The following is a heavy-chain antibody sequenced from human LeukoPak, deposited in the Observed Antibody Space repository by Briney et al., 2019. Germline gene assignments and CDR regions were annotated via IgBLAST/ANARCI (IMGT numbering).Heavy chain of an antibody. J-gene: IGHJ2*01. CDR3: AREGSGYCSGGSCYSHWYFDL. V-gene: IGHV4-34*01. Sequence: SETLSLTCAVYGGSFSGYYWSWIRQPPGKGLEWIGEINHSGSTNYNPSLKSRVTISVDTSKNQFSLKLSSVTAADTAVYYCAREGSGYCSGGSCYSHWYFDLWGRGTLVTVSS. CDR2: INHSGST. D-gene: IGHD2-15*01. CDR1: GGSFSGYY.